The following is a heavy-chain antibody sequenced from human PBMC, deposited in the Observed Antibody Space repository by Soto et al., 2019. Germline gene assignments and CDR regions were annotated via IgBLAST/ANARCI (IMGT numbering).Heavy chain of an antibody. CDR2: IYYSGST. CDR1: GGTISSYY. Sequence: LETMCVTCTVAGGTISSYYWSWIRQPPGKGLEWIGYIYYSGSTNYNPSLKSRVTISVDTSKNQFSLKLSSVTAADTAVYYCARVGQQLDLDYWGQGTLVTVSS. CDR3: ARVGQQLDLDY. D-gene: IGHD6-13*01. J-gene: IGHJ4*02. V-gene: IGHV4-59*01.